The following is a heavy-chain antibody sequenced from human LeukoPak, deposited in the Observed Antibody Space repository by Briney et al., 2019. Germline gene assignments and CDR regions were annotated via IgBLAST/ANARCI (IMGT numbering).Heavy chain of an antibody. CDR1: GFTFSSYA. CDR2: ISGSGTGT. CDR3: AKGRYDADY. J-gene: IGHJ4*02. V-gene: IGHV3-23*01. Sequence: TGGSLRLSCAASGFTFSSYAMNWVRQAPGKGLEWVSGISGSGTGTYYADSVKGRFTISRDNSKNTLYLQMNSLRAEDTAVYYCAKGRYDADYWGQGTLVTVSS. D-gene: IGHD1-14*01.